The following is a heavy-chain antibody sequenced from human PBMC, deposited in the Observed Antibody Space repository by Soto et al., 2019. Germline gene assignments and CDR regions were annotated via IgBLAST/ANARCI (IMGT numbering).Heavy chain of an antibody. Sequence: GGSLRLSCTGSGFSFFSYAMSWVRQAPGKGLEWVSTISGSGGHTYYADSVKGRFVVSRDNDKNTVYLHMSSLTGEDTTVYFCAKIEMGWFAHWGQGTQVTVSS. V-gene: IGHV3-23*01. J-gene: IGHJ5*02. D-gene: IGHD2-8*01. CDR1: GFSFFSYA. CDR2: ISGSGGHT. CDR3: AKIEMGWFAH.